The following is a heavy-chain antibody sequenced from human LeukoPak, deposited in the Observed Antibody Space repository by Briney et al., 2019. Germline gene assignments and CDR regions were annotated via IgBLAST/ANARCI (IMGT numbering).Heavy chain of an antibody. V-gene: IGHV3-30*02. CDR2: IRYDGTNK. CDR1: GFTFSTYG. J-gene: IGHJ6*03. Sequence: TGGSLRLSCAASGFTFSTYGILWVRQAPGKGLEWVAFIRYDGTNKWYADSVKGRFTISRDNSKNMLYLQMNSLRAEDTAVYHCAKDRDYGDYPSAYYYYMDVWGKGTTVTVSS. D-gene: IGHD4-17*01. CDR3: AKDRDYGDYPSAYYYYMDV.